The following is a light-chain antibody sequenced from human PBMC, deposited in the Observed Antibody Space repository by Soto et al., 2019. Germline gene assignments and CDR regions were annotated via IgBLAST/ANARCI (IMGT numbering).Light chain of an antibody. J-gene: IGKJ5*01. CDR3: QQYYSTPIT. CDR1: QSVLYSSNNKNY. V-gene: IGKV4-1*01. CDR2: WAS. Sequence: EIWVAQSPHSLTITLGERATINCKSSQSVLYSSNNKNYLAWYQQKPGQPPKLLIYWASTRESGVPDRFSGSGSGTDFTLTISSLQAEDVAVYYCQQYYSTPITFGQGTRLEIK.